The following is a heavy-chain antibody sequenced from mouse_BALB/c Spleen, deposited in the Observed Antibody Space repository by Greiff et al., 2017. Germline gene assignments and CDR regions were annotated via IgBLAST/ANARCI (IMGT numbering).Heavy chain of an antibody. CDR2: IDPETGGT. CDR3: TRWDYRYDDGPFAY. D-gene: IGHD2-14*01. CDR1: GYTFTDYE. V-gene: IGHV1-15*01. J-gene: IGHJ3*01. Sequence: QVQLQQSGAELVRPGASVTLSCKASGYTFTDYEMHWVKQTPVHGLEWIGAIDPETGGTAYNQKFKGKATLTADKSSSPAYMELRSLTSEDSAVYYCTRWDYRYDDGPFAYWGQGTLVTVSA.